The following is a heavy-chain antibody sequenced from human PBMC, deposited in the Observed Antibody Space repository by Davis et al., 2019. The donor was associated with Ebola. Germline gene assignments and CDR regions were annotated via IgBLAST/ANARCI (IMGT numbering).Heavy chain of an antibody. J-gene: IGHJ5*02. V-gene: IGHV1-2*06. CDR2: LNPNSGAS. Sequence: AASVKVSCKAFGYTFIGHYIHWVRQAPGQGLEWMGRLNPNSGASDFARKFQGRATMTWDTSVNKVYMELRRLRSDDTAKYFCARATDFGDYNWLDPWGQGTLVTVSS. D-gene: IGHD4-17*01. CDR1: GYTFIGHY. CDR3: ARATDFGDYNWLDP.